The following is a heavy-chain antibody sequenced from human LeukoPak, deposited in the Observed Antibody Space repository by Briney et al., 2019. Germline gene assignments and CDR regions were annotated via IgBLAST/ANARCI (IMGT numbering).Heavy chain of an antibody. CDR3: AKFLPTHIVVANYYFDY. CDR2: IYSGGST. J-gene: IGHJ4*02. Sequence: PGESLRLSCAASGFTVSSNYMSWVRQAPGKGLEWVSVIYSGGSTYYADSVKGRFTISRDNSKNTLYLQMNSLRAEDTAVYYCAKFLPTHIVVANYYFDYWGQGTLVTVSS. V-gene: IGHV3-53*01. D-gene: IGHD2-21*01. CDR1: GFTVSSNY.